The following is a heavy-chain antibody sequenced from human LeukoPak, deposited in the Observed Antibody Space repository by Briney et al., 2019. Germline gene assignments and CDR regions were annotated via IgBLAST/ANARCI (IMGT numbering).Heavy chain of an antibody. CDR2: IWYDGSNK. CDR3: ARENGHFDY. Sequence: GGSLRLSCAASGFTLSSYGMHWVRQAPGKGLEWVAVIWYDGSNKEYADSVKGRFTISRDNSKNTLYLEMNSLRAEDTAVYYGARENGHFDYWGQGTLVTVSS. V-gene: IGHV3-33*01. D-gene: IGHD2-8*01. J-gene: IGHJ4*02. CDR1: GFTLSSYG.